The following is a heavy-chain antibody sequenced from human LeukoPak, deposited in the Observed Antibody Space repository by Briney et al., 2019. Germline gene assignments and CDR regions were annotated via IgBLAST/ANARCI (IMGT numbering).Heavy chain of an antibody. D-gene: IGHD4-17*01. CDR3: AKDRDYGDYPSAYYYYMDV. CDR2: IRYDGTNK. CDR1: VFTFSTDG. V-gene: IGHV3-30*02. Sequence: PGGSLRLSCAASVFTFSTDGIHWVRQAPGKGLEWVAFIRYDGTNKWYANSVKGRFTISRDNSKNMLYLQMNSLRAEDTAVYHCAKDRDYGDYPSAYYYYMDVWGKGTTVTVSS. J-gene: IGHJ6*03.